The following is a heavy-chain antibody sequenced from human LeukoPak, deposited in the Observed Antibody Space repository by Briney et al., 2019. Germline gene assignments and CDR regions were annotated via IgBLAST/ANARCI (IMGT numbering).Heavy chain of an antibody. Sequence: PGGSLRLSCAASGFTFSTYAMSWVRQAPGKGLEWVSIISAGGTNTYYADSVKGRFTISRDNSKNTLYLQMNSLRAEETAVYYCAKVVRSYYYDSSGDAFDIWGQGTMVTVSS. CDR2: ISAGGTNT. J-gene: IGHJ3*02. CDR1: GFTFSTYA. D-gene: IGHD3-22*01. V-gene: IGHV3-23*01. CDR3: AKVVRSYYYDSSGDAFDI.